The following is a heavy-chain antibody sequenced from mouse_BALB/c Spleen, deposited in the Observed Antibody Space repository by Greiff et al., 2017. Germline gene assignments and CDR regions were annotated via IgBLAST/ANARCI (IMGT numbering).Heavy chain of an antibody. CDR1: GYTFTDYA. CDR3: AREGYGYTFAY. CDR2: ISTYYGDA. Sequence: QVQLQQSGAELVRPGVSVKLSCKGSGYTFTDYAMHWVKQSHAKSLEWIGVISTYYGDASYNQKFKGKATMTVDKSSSTAYMELARLTSEDSAIYYCAREGYGYTFAYWGQGTLVTVSA. V-gene: IGHV1S137*01. J-gene: IGHJ3*01. D-gene: IGHD1-2*01.